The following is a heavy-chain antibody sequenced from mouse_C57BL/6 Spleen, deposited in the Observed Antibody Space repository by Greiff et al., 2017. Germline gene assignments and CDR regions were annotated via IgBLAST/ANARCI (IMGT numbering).Heavy chain of an antibody. J-gene: IGHJ3*01. V-gene: IGHV1-59*01. Sequence: QVQLQQPGAELVRPGASVKLSCKASGYTFTSYWMHWVKQSPGHGLEWIGRIYPSDSYTNYNQKFKGKVTLTVATSSSTAYMQRSRLTSEDSAVCYCASPIATDDYWGQGTLVTVSA. CDR1: GYTFTSYW. D-gene: IGHD3-1*01. CDR3: ASPIATDDY. CDR2: IYPSDSYT.